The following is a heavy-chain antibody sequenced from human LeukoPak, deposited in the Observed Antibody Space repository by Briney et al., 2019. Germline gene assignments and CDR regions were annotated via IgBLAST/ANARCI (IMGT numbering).Heavy chain of an antibody. J-gene: IGHJ4*02. Sequence: SQTLSLTCAISGDSVSSNSAAWNWIRQSPSRGLEWLGRTYYRSKWYNDYAVSVKSRITINPDTSKNQFSPQLDSVTPEDTAVYYCARDSMPTLYYYDSSGYYLDYWGQGTLVTVSS. D-gene: IGHD3-22*01. CDR2: TYYRSKWYN. CDR3: ARDSMPTLYYYDSSGYYLDY. CDR1: GDSVSSNSAA. V-gene: IGHV6-1*01.